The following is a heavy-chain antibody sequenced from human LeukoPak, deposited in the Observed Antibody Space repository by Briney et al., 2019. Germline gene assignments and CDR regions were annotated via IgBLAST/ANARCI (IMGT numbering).Heavy chain of an antibody. V-gene: IGHV1-2*02. CDR3: ARVTYGSGSYLFDY. Sequence: GASVKVSCKASGYTFTGYYMHWVRQAPGQGLEWMGWINPNSGGTNYAQKFQGRVTMTGATSISTAYMELSRLRSDDTAVYYCARVTYGSGSYLFDYWGQGTLVTVSS. CDR1: GYTFTGYY. J-gene: IGHJ4*02. CDR2: INPNSGGT. D-gene: IGHD3-10*01.